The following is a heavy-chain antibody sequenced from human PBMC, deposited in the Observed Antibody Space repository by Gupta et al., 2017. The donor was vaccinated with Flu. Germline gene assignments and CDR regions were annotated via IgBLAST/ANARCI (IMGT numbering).Heavy chain of an antibody. CDR3: VRGQNSAFDI. CDR1: GDSVAGGNIA. V-gene: IGHV6-1*01. CDR2: TYYESRWNN. Sequence: QVQLQPSGTGLVKHSQTLSLTCAISGDSVAGGNIAGNWIGQSPSRGIEWLGRTYYESRWNNDYASSVKSRISITPDISKNQFSLQLSSVTPEDTAVYYCVRGQNSAFDIWGQGTVVTVSS. J-gene: IGHJ3*02.